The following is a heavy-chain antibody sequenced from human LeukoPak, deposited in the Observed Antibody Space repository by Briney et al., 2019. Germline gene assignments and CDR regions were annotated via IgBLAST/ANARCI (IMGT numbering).Heavy chain of an antibody. CDR2: ISSSSSYI. CDR3: ARGASRADY. CDR1: EFTFRSYN. Sequence: GSLRLSCAASEFTFRSYNMNWVRQAPGKRPEWVSSISSSSSYIYYADSVKGRFTISRDNAKNSLYLQMNSLRAEDTALYYCARGASRADYWGQGTLVTVSS. V-gene: IGHV3-21*01. J-gene: IGHJ4*02.